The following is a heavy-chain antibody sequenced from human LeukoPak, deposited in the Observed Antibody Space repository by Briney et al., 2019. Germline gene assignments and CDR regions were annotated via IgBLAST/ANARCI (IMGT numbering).Heavy chain of an antibody. CDR1: GFTFSGYA. CDR2: ISSNGGST. Sequence: GGSLRLSCSASGFTFSGYAMHWVRQAPGKGIQYVSAISSNGGSTYYADSVKGRFTIFRENFKKTLYLQMSSLRAEDTAVYYCALLITMINMDVWGQGTTVTVSS. J-gene: IGHJ6*02. V-gene: IGHV3-64D*09. CDR3: ALLITMINMDV. D-gene: IGHD3-22*01.